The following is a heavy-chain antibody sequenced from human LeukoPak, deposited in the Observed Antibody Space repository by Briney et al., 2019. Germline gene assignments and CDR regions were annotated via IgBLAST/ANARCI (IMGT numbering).Heavy chain of an antibody. J-gene: IGHJ4*02. Sequence: GESLKISCKGSGYSFTSYWIGWVCQMPGKGLEWMGVIYPGDSDTRYSPSFQGQVTISADKSISTAYLQWSSLKASDTAMYYCARRRRLSSTSCYADYWGQGTLVTVSS. CDR2: IYPGDSDT. V-gene: IGHV5-51*01. D-gene: IGHD2-2*01. CDR3: ARRRRLSSTSCYADY. CDR1: GYSFTSYW.